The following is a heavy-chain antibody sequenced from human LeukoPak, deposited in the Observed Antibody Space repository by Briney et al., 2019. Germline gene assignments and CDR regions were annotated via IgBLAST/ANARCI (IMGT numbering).Heavy chain of an antibody. J-gene: IGHJ4*02. CDR2: IYYSGST. D-gene: IGHD5-24*01. Sequence: SETLSLTCTVSGGSISRSYWSWIRQPPGRGLEWIGYIYYSGSTNYNPSLKSRVTISVDTSKNQISLKLNSVTAADTAVYYCATSKVEMATIWDYWGQGTLVTVSS. CDR1: GGSISRSY. CDR3: ATSKVEMATIWDY. V-gene: IGHV4-59*01.